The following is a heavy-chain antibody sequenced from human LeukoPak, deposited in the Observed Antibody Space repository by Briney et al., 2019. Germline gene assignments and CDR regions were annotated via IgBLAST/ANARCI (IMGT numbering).Heavy chain of an antibody. CDR3: AKGQQLVYNWFDP. V-gene: IGHV3-23*01. CDR1: GFTFSSYA. Sequence: LGGSLRLFCAASGFTFSSYAMSWVRQAPGKGLEWVSAISGSGGSTYYADSVKGRFTISRDNSKNTLYLQMNSLRAEDTAVYYCAKGQQLVYNWFDPWGQGTLVTVSS. J-gene: IGHJ5*02. D-gene: IGHD6-13*01. CDR2: ISGSGGST.